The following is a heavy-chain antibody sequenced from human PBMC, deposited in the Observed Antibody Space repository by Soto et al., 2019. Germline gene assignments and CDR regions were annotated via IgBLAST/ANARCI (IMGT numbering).Heavy chain of an antibody. Sequence: PGGSLRLSCAASGFPFTSYGMYWVREGPDKGLEWVAIISYDGSDKYYADSVKGRFTISRDNSKNTLYLQMNSLRPEDTALYYCVGGQYYFDYRGQGTLVTVSS. CDR3: VGGQYYFDY. CDR2: ISYDGSDK. CDR1: GFPFTSYG. J-gene: IGHJ4*02. D-gene: IGHD3-10*01. V-gene: IGHV3-30*03.